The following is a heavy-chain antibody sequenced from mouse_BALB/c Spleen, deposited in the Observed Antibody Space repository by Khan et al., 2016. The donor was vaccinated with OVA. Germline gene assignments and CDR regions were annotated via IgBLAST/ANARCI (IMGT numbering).Heavy chain of an antibody. CDR2: MSYSGNT. Sequence: EVQLQESGPGLVKPSQSLSLTCTVTGYSITSDYAWNWIRQFPGNKLEWMGYMSYSGNTKYNPSLKSRISITRDTSKNQFFLQLNSVTTEDTATYYGARIYGGDFDYWGQGTTLTVSS. D-gene: IGHD1-1*01. CDR1: GYSITSDYA. V-gene: IGHV3-2*02. J-gene: IGHJ2*01. CDR3: ARIYGGDFDY.